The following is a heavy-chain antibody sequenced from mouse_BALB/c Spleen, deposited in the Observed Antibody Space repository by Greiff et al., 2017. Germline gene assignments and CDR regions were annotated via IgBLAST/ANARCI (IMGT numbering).Heavy chain of an antibody. CDR1: GFNIKDTY. Sequence: EVQLQQSGAELVKPGASVKLSCTASGFNIKDTYMHWVKQRPEQGLEWIGRIDPANGNTKYDPKFQGKATITADTSSNTTYLQLSSLTSEDTAVYYCASYLLKFAYWGQGTLVTVSA. V-gene: IGHV14-3*02. CDR3: ASYLLKFAY. D-gene: IGHD2-1*01. CDR2: IDPANGNT. J-gene: IGHJ3*01.